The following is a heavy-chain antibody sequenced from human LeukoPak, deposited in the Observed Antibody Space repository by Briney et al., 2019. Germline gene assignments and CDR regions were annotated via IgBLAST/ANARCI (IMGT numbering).Heavy chain of an antibody. V-gene: IGHV1-2*02. CDR2: INPNSGGT. D-gene: IGHD3-10*01. CDR3: ARSRLRYYYGSGSYGWFDP. Sequence: ASVKVSCKASGYTFTGYYMHWVRQAPGQELEWMGWINPNSGGTNYAQKFQGRVTMTRDTSISTAYMELSRLRSDDTAVYYCARSRLRYYYGSGSYGWFDPWGQGTLVTVSS. J-gene: IGHJ5*02. CDR1: GYTFTGYY.